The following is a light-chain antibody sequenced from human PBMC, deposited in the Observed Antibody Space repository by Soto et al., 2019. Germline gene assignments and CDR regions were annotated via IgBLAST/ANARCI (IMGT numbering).Light chain of an antibody. Sequence: EIVLTQSPGTLSLSPGERATLSCRASQSVSVNSLAWYQQKGGQAPRLLIYAASTRATGVPDRFSGTGSGTDFALTISRLEPEDFAVYYCQQYGNSPQTFGQGTKVEIK. CDR3: QQYGNSPQT. CDR2: AAS. V-gene: IGKV3-20*01. J-gene: IGKJ1*01. CDR1: QSVSVNS.